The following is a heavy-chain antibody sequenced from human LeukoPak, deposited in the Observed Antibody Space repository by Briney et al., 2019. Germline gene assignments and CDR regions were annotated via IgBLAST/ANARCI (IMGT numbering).Heavy chain of an antibody. Sequence: PGGSLRLSCKASGFTFSNYAMNWVRQAPGKGLEWVSSITSVSSYKYYADLVKGRFTISRDNAKNSLFLQMNSLRAEDTAIYYCARDPTADDYWGQGTLVTVSS. CDR3: ARDPTADDY. J-gene: IGHJ4*02. CDR2: ITSVSSYK. D-gene: IGHD2-2*01. V-gene: IGHV3-21*01. CDR1: GFTFSNYA.